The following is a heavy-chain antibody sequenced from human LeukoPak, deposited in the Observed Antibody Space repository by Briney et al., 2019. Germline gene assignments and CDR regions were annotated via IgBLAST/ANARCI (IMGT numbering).Heavy chain of an antibody. CDR2: ISYDGSNK. CDR1: GFTFSSYA. Sequence: GRSLRLSCAASGFTFSSYAMHWVRQAPGKGLEWVAVISYDGSNKYYADSVKGRFTISRDNSKNMLYLQMNSLRAEDTAVYYCAKTGSGYVFDYWGQGTLVTVSS. CDR3: AKTGSGYVFDY. D-gene: IGHD5-12*01. V-gene: IGHV3-30*04. J-gene: IGHJ4*02.